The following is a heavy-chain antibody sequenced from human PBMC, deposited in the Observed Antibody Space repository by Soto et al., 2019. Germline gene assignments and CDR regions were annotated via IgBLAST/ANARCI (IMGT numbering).Heavy chain of an antibody. CDR1: GGTFSSYA. D-gene: IGHD3-22*01. Sequence: QVQLVQSGAEVKKPGSSVKVSCKASGGTFSSYAISWVRQAPGQGLEWMGGIIPIFGTANYAQKFQGRVTITADESTSTAYMELSSLRSEDTALYYCARPYDSSGYYQGPRDAFDIWGQGTMVTVSS. J-gene: IGHJ3*02. CDR3: ARPYDSSGYYQGPRDAFDI. V-gene: IGHV1-69*01. CDR2: IIPIFGTA.